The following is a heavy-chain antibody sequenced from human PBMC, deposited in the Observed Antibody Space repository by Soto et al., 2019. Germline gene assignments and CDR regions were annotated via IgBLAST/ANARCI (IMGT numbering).Heavy chain of an antibody. J-gene: IGHJ4*02. V-gene: IGHV3-23*01. CDR2: TSGTGGDT. CDR3: ANHSRTPTSVVVVQATSCFDS. Sequence: XAFLISFCEPPAYIFLTLALTWVRQAAGKGLDCVSSTSGTGGDTYHAASVKGPFTISRDNSKNTLKLQMSRQIAGHTAKYYCANHSRTPTSVVVVQATSCFDSWGQGALVTVSS. D-gene: IGHD2-15*01. CDR1: AYIFLTLA.